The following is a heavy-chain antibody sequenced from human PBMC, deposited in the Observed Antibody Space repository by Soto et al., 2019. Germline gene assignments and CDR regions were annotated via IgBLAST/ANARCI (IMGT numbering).Heavy chain of an antibody. D-gene: IGHD2-2*01. CDR1: GYTFTSYG. CDR2: NSAYNGNT. Sequence: GASVKVSCKASGYTFTSYGISWVRQAPGQGLEWMGWNSAYNGNTNYAQKLQGRVTMTTDTSTSTAYMELRSLRSDDTAVYYCARDCSSTSCYFSNYYYGMDVWGQGTTVTVSS. V-gene: IGHV1-18*01. CDR3: ARDCSSTSCYFSNYYYGMDV. J-gene: IGHJ6*02.